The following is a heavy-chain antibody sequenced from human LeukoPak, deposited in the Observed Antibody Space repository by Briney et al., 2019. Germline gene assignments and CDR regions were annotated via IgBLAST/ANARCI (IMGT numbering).Heavy chain of an antibody. CDR2: IYYIGGT. Sequence: SETLSLTCTVSGGSISSYYWSWIRQPPGKGLEWIGYIYYIGGTNYNPSLKSRVTISVDTSKNQFSLKLSSVTAADTAVYYCARRGRDYDILTGYYLIEDYWGQGTLVTVSS. CDR3: ARRGRDYDILTGYYLIEDY. D-gene: IGHD3-9*01. J-gene: IGHJ4*02. CDR1: GGSISSYY. V-gene: IGHV4-59*08.